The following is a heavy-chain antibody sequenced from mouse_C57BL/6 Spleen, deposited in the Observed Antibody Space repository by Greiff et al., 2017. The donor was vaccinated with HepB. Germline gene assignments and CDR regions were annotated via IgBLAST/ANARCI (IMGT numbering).Heavy chain of an antibody. J-gene: IGHJ3*01. Sequence: VKLVESGAELVKPGASVKISCKASGYAFSSYWMNWVKQRPGKGLEWIGQIYPGDGDTNYNGKFKGKATLTADKSSSTAYMQLSSLTSEDSAVYFCARSGYGKGFAYWGQGTLVTVSA. CDR3: ARSGYGKGFAY. V-gene: IGHV1-80*01. CDR1: GYAFSSYW. D-gene: IGHD2-1*01. CDR2: IYPGDGDT.